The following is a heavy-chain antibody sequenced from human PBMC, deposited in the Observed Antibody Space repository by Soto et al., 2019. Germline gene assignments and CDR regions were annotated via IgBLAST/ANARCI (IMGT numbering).Heavy chain of an antibody. CDR2: INAGNGNT. J-gene: IGHJ4*02. CDR1: GYIFTSYV. V-gene: IGHV1-3*01. CDR3: ARSAPPIDY. Sequence: QVPLVQSGAEVKKPGASVKDSCKASGYIFTSYVMEWVREAPGQRLEWMGWINAGNGNTKYSQKLQGRVTITRDTSANTGYMELSSLRSEDAAVYYCARSAPPIDYWGQGTLVTVSS.